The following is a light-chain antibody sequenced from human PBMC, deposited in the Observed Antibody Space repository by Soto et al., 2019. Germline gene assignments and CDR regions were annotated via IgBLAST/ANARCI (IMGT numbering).Light chain of an antibody. CDR1: SSDLGGFNY. CDR3: SSYITITGV. Sequence: QSALTQPASVSGSPGQSITISCTGTSSDLGGFNYVSWYQQYPGKAPKLLIFDVTNRPSGVSSRFSGSKSGNTASLTISGLQAEDEADYYCSSYITITGVFGGGTKLTVL. CDR2: DVT. V-gene: IGLV2-14*01. J-gene: IGLJ3*02.